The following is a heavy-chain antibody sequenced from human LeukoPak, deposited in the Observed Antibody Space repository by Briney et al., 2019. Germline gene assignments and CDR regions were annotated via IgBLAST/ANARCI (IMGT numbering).Heavy chain of an antibody. Sequence: SETPSLTCAVYGGSFSGYYWGWIRQPPGKGLEWIGSIYHSGSTYYNPSLKSRVTISVDTSKNPFSLKLSSVTAADTAVYYCASLVLRFLEWLPRSYYYMDVWGKGTTVTVSS. J-gene: IGHJ6*03. CDR3: ASLVLRFLEWLPRSYYYMDV. CDR2: IYHSGST. D-gene: IGHD3-3*01. V-gene: IGHV4-38-2*01. CDR1: GGSFSGYY.